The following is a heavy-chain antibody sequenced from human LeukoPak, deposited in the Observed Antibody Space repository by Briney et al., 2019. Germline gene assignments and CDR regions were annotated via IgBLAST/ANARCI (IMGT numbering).Heavy chain of an antibody. J-gene: IGHJ4*02. V-gene: IGHV4-59*01. CDR2: IYYSGST. CDR1: GGSISSYY. Sequence: SETLSLTCTVSGGSISSYYWSWIRQPPGKGLEWIGYIYYSGSTNYNPSLKSRVTISVDTSKNQFSLKLSSVTAADTDVYYCARGDPRTYYDFWSGYSFDYGGQGTLVTVSS. CDR3: ARGDPRTYYDFWSGYSFDY. D-gene: IGHD3-3*01.